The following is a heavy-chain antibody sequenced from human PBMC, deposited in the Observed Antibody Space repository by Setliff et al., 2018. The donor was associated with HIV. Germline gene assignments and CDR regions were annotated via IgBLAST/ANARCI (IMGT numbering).Heavy chain of an antibody. CDR1: GYTFTGYY. Sequence: ASVKVSCKASGYTFTGYYIHWVRQAPGQGLEWMGRINPKSGGTNYVQKFQGRVTMTRDTSINTAYLELSRLRSDDTAVYYCAKDRTGTGTTLHVWGKGTTVTSPQ. CDR2: INPKSGGT. V-gene: IGHV1-2*06. CDR3: AKDRTGTGTTLHV. D-gene: IGHD1-7*01. J-gene: IGHJ6*04.